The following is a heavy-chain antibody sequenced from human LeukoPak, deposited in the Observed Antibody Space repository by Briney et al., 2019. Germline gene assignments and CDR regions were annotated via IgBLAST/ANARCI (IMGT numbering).Heavy chain of an antibody. Sequence: PGGSLRLSCAASGFTFSSYWMSWVRQAPGKGLEWVANTKQDGSEKYYVDSVKGRFTISRDNAKNSLYLQMNSLRAEDTAVYYCARTPRHSYLKAAGISFDYWGQGTLVTVSS. CDR2: TKQDGSEK. CDR3: ARTPRHSYLKAAGISFDY. CDR1: GFTFSSYW. J-gene: IGHJ4*02. V-gene: IGHV3-7*03. D-gene: IGHD5-18*01.